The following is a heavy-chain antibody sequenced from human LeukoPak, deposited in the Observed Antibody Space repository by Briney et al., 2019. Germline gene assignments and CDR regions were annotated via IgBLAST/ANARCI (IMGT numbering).Heavy chain of an antibody. V-gene: IGHV3-11*04. J-gene: IGHJ4*02. Sequence: GGSLRLSYAASGFIFSDYYMSWIRQAPGKGLEFVSYISSDGTANYYADSVKGRFTISGDNAQNSVYLEMTNLRAEDTAVYYCVREFWYRFDNWGQGTVVTVSS. CDR3: VREFWYRFDN. CDR1: GFIFSDYY. D-gene: IGHD6-13*01. CDR2: ISSDGTAN.